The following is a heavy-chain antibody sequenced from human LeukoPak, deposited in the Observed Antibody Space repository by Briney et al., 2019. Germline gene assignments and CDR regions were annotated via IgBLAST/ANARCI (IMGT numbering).Heavy chain of an antibody. V-gene: IGHV4-61*02. CDR2: IYTRGST. Sequence: PSQTLSLTCTLFAGFISSGGYECRWIRQPAGKGLEWIGRIYTRGSTNYNPTLKRRVTTSVDTSKKRISLKLSCVTGADTAVDYCARISGRYYLSDSFDNWGQGTMVTVSS. D-gene: IGHD1-26*01. CDR3: ARISGRYYLSDSFDN. J-gene: IGHJ3*02. CDR1: AGFISSGGYE.